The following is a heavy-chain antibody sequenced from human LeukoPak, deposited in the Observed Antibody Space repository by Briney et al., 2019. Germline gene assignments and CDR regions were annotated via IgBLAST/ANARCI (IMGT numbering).Heavy chain of an antibody. CDR2: IFHSGSI. CDR1: GYSISSGCY. D-gene: IGHD3-22*01. CDR3: ARMGVSYYYDSSTYYPLAFDV. Sequence: SETLSLTCTVSGYSISSGCYWGWIRQSPGKGLEWIATIFHSGSIYYSPSLKSRVTLSVDTSKNQFFLKLNSVNAADTAVYYCARMGVSYYYDSSTYYPLAFDVWGQGTVVTVSS. V-gene: IGHV4-38-2*02. J-gene: IGHJ3*01.